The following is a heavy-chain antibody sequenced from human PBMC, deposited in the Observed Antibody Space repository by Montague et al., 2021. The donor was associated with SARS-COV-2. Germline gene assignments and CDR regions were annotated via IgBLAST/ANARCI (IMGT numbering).Heavy chain of an antibody. CDR1: GGTLSSTSFY. CDR2: MHYSERP. J-gene: IGHJ4*02. Sequence: SETLSLTCSVSGGTLSSTSFYWGWIRQPPGRGLEWIGTMHYSERPXYXXXXQXRVTISADRSKNRFSLNLGSVTASDTAVYYCARHGPYYEISTGYFRPYYFDHWGQGSLVTVAS. CDR3: ARHGPYYEISTGYFRPYYFDH. V-gene: IGHV4-39*01. D-gene: IGHD3-9*01.